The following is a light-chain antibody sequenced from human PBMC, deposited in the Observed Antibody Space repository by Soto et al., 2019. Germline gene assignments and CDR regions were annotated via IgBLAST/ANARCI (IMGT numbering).Light chain of an antibody. Sequence: QIAPPPSPPSGYVGGRGTHTFRGSPTISSWLAWYQQKPGKAPKLLIYKASTLKSGVPARFSGSGSGTDFTLTISSLEPEDSAVYYCQQRNIWPPVTFGQGTRLEIK. CDR2: KAS. J-gene: IGKJ5*01. CDR1: PTISSW. V-gene: IGKV1-5*03. CDR3: QQRNIWPPVT.